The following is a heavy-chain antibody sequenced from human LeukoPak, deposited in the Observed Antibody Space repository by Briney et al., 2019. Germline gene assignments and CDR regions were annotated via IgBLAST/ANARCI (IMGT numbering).Heavy chain of an antibody. J-gene: IGHJ6*02. D-gene: IGHD6-6*01. V-gene: IGHV4-34*01. CDR2: INHSGST. Sequence: SETLSLTCAVYGGSFSGYYWIWIRKPPGKGLEWIGEINHSGSTNYTPSLKSRVTISVDTSKNQFSLKVSSVTAADTAVYYCGATYSSSSDVWGQGTTVTVSS. CDR1: GGSFSGYY. CDR3: GATYSSSSDV.